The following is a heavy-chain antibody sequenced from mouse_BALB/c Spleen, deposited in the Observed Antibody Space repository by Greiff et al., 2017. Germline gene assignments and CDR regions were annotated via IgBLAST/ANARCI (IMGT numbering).Heavy chain of an antibody. CDR1: GFTFSSYT. Sequence: EVKLMESGGGLVQPGGSLKLSCAASGFTFSSYTMSWVRQTPEKRLEWVAYISNGGGSTYYPDTVKGRFTISRDNAKNTLYLQMSSLKSEDTAMYYCARHEPAYYGNYRYFDVWGAGTTVTVSS. J-gene: IGHJ1*01. D-gene: IGHD2-10*01. CDR2: ISNGGGST. CDR3: ARHEPAYYGNYRYFDV. V-gene: IGHV5-12-2*01.